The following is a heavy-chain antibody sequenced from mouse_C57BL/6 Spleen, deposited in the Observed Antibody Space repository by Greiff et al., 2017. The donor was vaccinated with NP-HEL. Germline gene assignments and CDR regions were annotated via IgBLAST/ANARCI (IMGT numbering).Heavy chain of an antibody. CDR1: GFTFSDYG. CDR3: ASLDGNYGYYAMDY. CDR2: ISSGSSTI. Sequence: EVHLVESGGGLVKPGGSLKLSCAASGFTFSDYGMHWVRQAPEKGLEWVAYISSGSSTIYYADTVKGRFTISRDNAKNTLFLQMTSLRSEDTAMYYCASLDGNYGYYAMDYWGQGAAVTVSS. J-gene: IGHJ4*01. D-gene: IGHD2-1*01. V-gene: IGHV5-17*01.